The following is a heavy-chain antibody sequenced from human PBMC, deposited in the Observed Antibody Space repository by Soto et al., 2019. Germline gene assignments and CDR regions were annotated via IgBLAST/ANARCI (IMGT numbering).Heavy chain of an antibody. CDR3: AAAIDFWSGYYRDY. Sequence: ASVKVSCKASGFTFTSSAMQWVRQARGQRLEWIGWIVVGSGNTNYAQKFQERVTITRDMSTSTAYMELSSLRSEDTAVYYCAAAIDFWSGYYRDYWGQGTLVTVSS. CDR2: IVVGSGNT. J-gene: IGHJ4*02. V-gene: IGHV1-58*02. CDR1: GFTFTSSA. D-gene: IGHD3-3*01.